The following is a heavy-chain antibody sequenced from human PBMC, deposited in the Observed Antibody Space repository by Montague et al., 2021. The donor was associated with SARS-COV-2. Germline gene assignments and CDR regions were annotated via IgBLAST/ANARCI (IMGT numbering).Heavy chain of an antibody. CDR1: GGSLSDYY. Sequence: SETLSLTCAVYGGSLSDYYWSWIRQPPGKGLEWIGEINHRGTSKYNPSLKSRASISLDTSKNQFSLYLSSVTAADTAVYYCARGRQHFNMIVVVMTGGEYYFDYWGQGTLVTVSS. J-gene: IGHJ4*02. CDR3: ARGRQHFNMIVVVMTGGEYYFDY. D-gene: IGHD3-22*01. V-gene: IGHV4-34*01. CDR2: INHRGTS.